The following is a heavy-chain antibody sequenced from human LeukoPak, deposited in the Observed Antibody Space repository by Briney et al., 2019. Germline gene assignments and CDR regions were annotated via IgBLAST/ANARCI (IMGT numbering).Heavy chain of an antibody. CDR1: GYTFTSYY. CDR3: ARGGDLPMVRGVTCWFDP. D-gene: IGHD3-10*01. J-gene: IGHJ5*02. Sequence: ASVKVSCKASGYTFTSYYMHWVRQAPGQGLEWMGIINPSGGSTSYAQKFQGRFTMTRDTSTSTVYMELSSLRSEDTAVYYCARGGDLPMVRGVTCWFDPWGQGTLVTVSS. V-gene: IGHV1-46*01. CDR2: INPSGGST.